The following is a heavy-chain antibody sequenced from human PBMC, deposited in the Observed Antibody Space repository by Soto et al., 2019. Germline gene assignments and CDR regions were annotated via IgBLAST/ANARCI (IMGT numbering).Heavy chain of an antibody. CDR1: GFIFSTYG. D-gene: IGHD3-16*02. Sequence: QVQLVESGGGVVQPGRSLRLSCAASGFIFSTYGMHWVRQAPGKGLEWVAVISFDGINKYSADSVKGRFSISRDNSKNTLYLQMNSLRADDTAVYYCGATTYYDDVWGSYRYWGDAFDLWGQGTMVSVSS. CDR2: ISFDGINK. CDR3: GATTYYDDVWGSYRYWGDAFDL. J-gene: IGHJ3*01. V-gene: IGHV3-30*03.